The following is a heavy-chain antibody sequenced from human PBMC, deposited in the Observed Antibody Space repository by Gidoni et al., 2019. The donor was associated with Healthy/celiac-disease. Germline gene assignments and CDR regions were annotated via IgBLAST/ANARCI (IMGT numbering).Heavy chain of an antibody. CDR2: ISSSGSTI. V-gene: IGHV3-48*03. J-gene: IGHJ4*02. D-gene: IGHD2-15*01. CDR3: ARDWGYCSGGSCYSSNFDY. Sequence: EVQLVESGGGLVQPGGSLRLSCAASGFPFSSYEMNWVRQAPGKGLEWVSYISSSGSTIYYADSVKGRFTISRDNAKNSLYLQMNSLRAEDTAVYDCARDWGYCSGGSCYSSNFDYWGQGTLVTVSS. CDR1: GFPFSSYE.